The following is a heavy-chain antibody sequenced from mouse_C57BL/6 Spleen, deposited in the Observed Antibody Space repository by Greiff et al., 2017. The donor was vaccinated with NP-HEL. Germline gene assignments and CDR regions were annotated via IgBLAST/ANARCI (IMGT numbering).Heavy chain of an antibody. CDR2: ISSGGSST. CDR1: GFTFSSYG. V-gene: IGHV5-6*01. Sequence: VQLVESGGDLVKPGGSLKLSCAASGFTFSSYGMSWVRQTPDKRLEWVATISSGGSSTSYPDSVKGRFTISRDNATNTLYLQMSSRKDEDTAMYYCAREVLRFYARDYWGQGTSGTVSS. D-gene: IGHD1-1*01. J-gene: IGHJ4*01. CDR3: AREVLRFYARDY.